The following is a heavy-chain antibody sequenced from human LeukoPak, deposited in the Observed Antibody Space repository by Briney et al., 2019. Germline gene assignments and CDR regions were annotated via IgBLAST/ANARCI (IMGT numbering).Heavy chain of an antibody. D-gene: IGHD2-2*01. J-gene: IGHJ6*02. CDR3: ARDLCSSTSCYLSSGMDV. V-gene: IGHV4-30-4*01. Sequence: SQTLSLTCTVSGGSISSGDYYWSWIRQPPGKGLEWIGYIYYSGSTYYNPSLKSRVTISVDTSKNQFSPKLSSVTAADTAVYYCARDLCSSTSCYLSSGMDVWGQGTTVTVSS. CDR2: IYYSGST. CDR1: GGSISSGDYY.